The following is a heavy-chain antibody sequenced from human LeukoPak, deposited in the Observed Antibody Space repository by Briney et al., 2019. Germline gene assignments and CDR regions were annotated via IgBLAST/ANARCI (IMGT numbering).Heavy chain of an antibody. CDR1: GYTFTDYY. CDR3: ARANFLYCSSSTCLFDY. V-gene: IGHV1-2*02. D-gene: IGHD2-2*01. Sequence: ASLKVSCKASGYTFTDYYMHWVRQAPGQGFEWMGWINPNDGDTNYAQKFQGRVTMTRDTSISTAHMEVSRLRSDDTAVYYCARANFLYCSSSTCLFDYWGQGTLVTVSS. J-gene: IGHJ4*02. CDR2: INPNDGDT.